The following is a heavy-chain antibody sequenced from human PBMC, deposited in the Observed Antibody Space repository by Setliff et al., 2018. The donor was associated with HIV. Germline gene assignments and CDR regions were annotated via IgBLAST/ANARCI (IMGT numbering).Heavy chain of an antibody. CDR2: INWDDDNT. J-gene: IGHJ4*02. CDR1: GFTFGDYT. V-gene: IGHV3-43*01. D-gene: IGHD1-20*01. Sequence: PGGSLRLSCAASGFTFGDYTMHWVRQRPGKGLEWVSLINWDDDNTYYADSVKGRFTISRDNSKNSLFLQMTSLRTEDTALYYCEKDMGNWRGVDYWGQGTLVTVSS. CDR3: EKDMGNWRGVDY.